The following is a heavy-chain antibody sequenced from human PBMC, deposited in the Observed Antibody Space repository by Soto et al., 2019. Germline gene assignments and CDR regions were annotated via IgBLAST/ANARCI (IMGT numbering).Heavy chain of an antibody. CDR3: AKDVGSYYYDTSAYHYDY. CDR1: GFIFEDYA. V-gene: IGHV3-9*01. CDR2: ISWNSGTI. D-gene: IGHD3-22*01. Sequence: GGSLRLSCVASGFIFEDYAMNWVRQGPGKGLEWVSGISWNSGTIGYADAVKGRFTISRDNAKNSLHLQMNSLRAEDTALYYCAKDVGSYYYDTSAYHYDYWGQGTLVTVSS. J-gene: IGHJ4*02.